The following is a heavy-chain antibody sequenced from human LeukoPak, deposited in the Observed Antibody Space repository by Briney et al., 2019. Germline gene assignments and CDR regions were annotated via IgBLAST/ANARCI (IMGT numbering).Heavy chain of an antibody. V-gene: IGHV4-34*01. D-gene: IGHD6-19*01. CDR1: GGSFSGYY. CDR3: ARGHAGVAGTFFVY. J-gene: IGHJ4*02. Sequence: SETLSLTCAVYGGSFSGYYWSWIRQPPGKGLEWIGEINHSGSTNYNPSLKSRVTTSVDTSKNQFSLKLSSVTAADTAVYYCARGHAGVAGTFFVYWGQGTLVTVSS. CDR2: INHSGST.